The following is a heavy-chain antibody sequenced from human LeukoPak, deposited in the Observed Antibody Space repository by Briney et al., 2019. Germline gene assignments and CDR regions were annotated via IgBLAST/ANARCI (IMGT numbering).Heavy chain of an antibody. CDR2: IRYDGSNK. V-gene: IGHV3-30*02. Sequence: GGSLRLSCAASGFTFSSYGMHWVRQAPGKGLEWVAFIRYDGSNKYYADSVKGRFTISRDNSKNTLYLQMNSLRAEDTAVNYCAKDGAGRYCSSTSCPDAFDIWGQGTMVTVSS. D-gene: IGHD2-2*01. CDR3: AKDGAGRYCSSTSCPDAFDI. CDR1: GFTFSSYG. J-gene: IGHJ3*02.